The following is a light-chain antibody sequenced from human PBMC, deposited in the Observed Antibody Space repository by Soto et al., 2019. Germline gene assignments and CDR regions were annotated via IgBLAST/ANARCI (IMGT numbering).Light chain of an antibody. J-gene: IGKJ1*01. Sequence: EIVFPPSPGTLSFSPGERATLSCRASQSVDSGYLAWYQQKPGQAPRLLIYGASSRATGIPDRFSGSGSGTDFTLTISRLEPEDFAVYYCHQYSSSSWTFGQGTKVDIK. CDR1: QSVDSGY. CDR2: GAS. V-gene: IGKV3-20*01. CDR3: HQYSSSSWT.